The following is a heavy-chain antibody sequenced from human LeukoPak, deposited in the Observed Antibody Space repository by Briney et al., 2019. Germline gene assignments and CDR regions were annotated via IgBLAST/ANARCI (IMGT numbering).Heavy chain of an antibody. J-gene: IGHJ4*02. CDR2: SKSKKDGGAT. CDR1: GFSFSDAW. Sequence: PGGSLRLSCAASGFSFSDAWMSWVRQTPGQGLEWVGRSKSKKDGGATAYAAPVKGRFTISRDDANTTLYLEMNSLKTEDTAVYYCTTGKWGTNWGQGTLVTVSS. V-gene: IGHV3-15*01. D-gene: IGHD1-14*01. CDR3: TTGKWGTN.